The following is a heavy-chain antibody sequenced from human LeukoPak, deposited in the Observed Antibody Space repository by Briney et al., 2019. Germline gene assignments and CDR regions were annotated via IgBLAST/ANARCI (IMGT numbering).Heavy chain of an antibody. V-gene: IGHV3-23*01. CDR2: ISVSGNT. CDR3: AKAPVTTCSGAYCYPFDY. D-gene: IGHD2-15*01. Sequence: GGSLRLSCAASGFTLSSYAMSWVRQGPGKGLEWASAISVSGNTYHADSVKGRFTISRDSYKNTLYLQMNSLRAEDAAVYYCAKAPVTTCSGAYCYPFDYWGQGTLVTVSS. J-gene: IGHJ4*02. CDR1: GFTLSSYA.